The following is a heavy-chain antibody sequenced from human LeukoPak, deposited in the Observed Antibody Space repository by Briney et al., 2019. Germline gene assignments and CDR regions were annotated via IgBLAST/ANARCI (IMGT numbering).Heavy chain of an antibody. V-gene: IGHV1-2*02. CDR1: GYTFTDHF. J-gene: IGHJ4*02. CDR3: ARGSPEAGPTRGYYDY. D-gene: IGHD3-22*01. Sequence: ASVKVSCKASGYTFTDHFVHWLRQAPGHGLEWMGWISPHSGGTDFAQRFQGGVTLTTDTSISTAYMELSSLTSDDTAVYYCARGSPEAGPTRGYYDYWGQGTLVTVSS. CDR2: ISPHSGGT.